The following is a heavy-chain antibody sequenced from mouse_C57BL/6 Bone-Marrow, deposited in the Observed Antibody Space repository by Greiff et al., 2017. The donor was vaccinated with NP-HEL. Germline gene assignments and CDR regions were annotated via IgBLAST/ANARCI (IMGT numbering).Heavy chain of an antibody. Sequence: QVQLQQPGAELVMPGASVKLSCKASGYTFTSYWMHWVKQRPGQGLEWIGEIDPSDSYTNYNQKFKGKSTLTVDKSSSTAYMQLSSLTSEDSAVYYCAREVYGNYHYYAMDYWGQGTSVTVSS. D-gene: IGHD2-1*01. V-gene: IGHV1-69*01. CDR1: GYTFTSYW. CDR3: AREVYGNYHYYAMDY. J-gene: IGHJ4*01. CDR2: IDPSDSYT.